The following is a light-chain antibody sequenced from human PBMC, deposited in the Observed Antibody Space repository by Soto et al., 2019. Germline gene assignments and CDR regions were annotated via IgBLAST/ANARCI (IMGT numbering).Light chain of an antibody. CDR3: QQYGSSRWT. Sequence: LVMTHSPATLSVSPGERATLSCRASQSVSSNLAWYQQKPGQAPRLLIYGASTRATGIPDRFSGSGSGTDFTLTISRLEPEDFAVYYCQQYGSSRWTFCQGTKVDIK. CDR1: QSVSSN. CDR2: GAS. J-gene: IGKJ1*01. V-gene: IGKV3-20*01.